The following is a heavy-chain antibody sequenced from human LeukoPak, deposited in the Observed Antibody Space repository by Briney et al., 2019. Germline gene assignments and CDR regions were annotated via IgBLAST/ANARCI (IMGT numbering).Heavy chain of an antibody. J-gene: IGHJ6*03. CDR2: IRCDGSNK. V-gene: IGHV3-30*02. D-gene: IGHD2-8*01. CDR3: ARVLMVYAQYYYYYMDV. Sequence: GGSLRLSCAASGFTFSSYGMHWVRQAPGKGLEWVAFIRCDGSNKYYADSVKGRFTISRDNSKNTLYLQMNSLRAEDTAVYYCARVLMVYAQYYYYYMDVWGKGTTVTVSS. CDR1: GFTFSSYG.